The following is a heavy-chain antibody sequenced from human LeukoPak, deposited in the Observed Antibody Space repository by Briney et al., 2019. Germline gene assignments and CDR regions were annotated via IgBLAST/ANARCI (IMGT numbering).Heavy chain of an antibody. V-gene: IGHV3-23*01. CDR3: ARGPWSAAGYNGMDV. D-gene: IGHD6-13*01. Sequence: GGSLRLSCAASGFTFSSYGMSWVRQAPGKGLEWVSAISNSGGSTPYADSVKGQFTISRDNSKNTLYLQMNSLRGEDTAVYYCARGPWSAAGYNGMDVWGQGTTVTVSS. CDR2: ISNSGGST. J-gene: IGHJ6*02. CDR1: GFTFSSYG.